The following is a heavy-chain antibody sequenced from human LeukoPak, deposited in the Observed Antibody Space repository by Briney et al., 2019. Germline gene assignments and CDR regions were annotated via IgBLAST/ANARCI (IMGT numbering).Heavy chain of an antibody. V-gene: IGHV1-8*01. CDR2: MNPNSGNT. CDR1: GYTFTSYD. J-gene: IGHJ3*02. Sequence: ASVKVSCKASGYTFTSYDINWVRQATGQGLEWMGWMNPNSGNTGYAQKFQGRVTMTRNTSINTAYMELSSLKSEDTAVYYCASSSHYYDILTGWAHDIWGQWTMVTVSS. D-gene: IGHD3-9*01. CDR3: ASSSHYYDILTGWAHDI.